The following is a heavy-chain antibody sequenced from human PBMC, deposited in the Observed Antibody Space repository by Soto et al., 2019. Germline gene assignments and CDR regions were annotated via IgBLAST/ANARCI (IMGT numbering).Heavy chain of an antibody. J-gene: IGHJ6*02. CDR3: ARVCGGDCHYGMDV. Sequence: SETLSLTCTVSGGSISSYYWSWIRQPPGKGLEWIGYMYNTGSTIYNPSLKSRVTISVDTSKNQFSLKLNSVTAADTAVYYCARVCGGDCHYGMDVWGQGTTVTVSS. CDR1: GGSISSYY. CDR2: MYNTGST. V-gene: IGHV4-59*01. D-gene: IGHD2-21*02.